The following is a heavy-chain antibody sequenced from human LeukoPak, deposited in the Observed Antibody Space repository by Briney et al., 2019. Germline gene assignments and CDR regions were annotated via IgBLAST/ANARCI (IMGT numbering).Heavy chain of an antibody. CDR1: GYTFTSYD. CDR3: ARGLRDIVVVPAAPNYYYYYYMDV. Sequence: ASVKVSCKASGYTFTSYDINWVRQATGQGLEWMGWMNPNSGNTGYAQKFQGRVTMTRNTSISTAYMELSSLRSEDTAVYYCARGLRDIVVVPAAPNYYYYYYMDVWGKGTTVTVSS. J-gene: IGHJ6*03. V-gene: IGHV1-8*01. D-gene: IGHD2-2*01. CDR2: MNPNSGNT.